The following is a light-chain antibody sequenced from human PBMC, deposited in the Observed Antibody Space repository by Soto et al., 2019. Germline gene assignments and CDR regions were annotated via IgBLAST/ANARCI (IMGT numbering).Light chain of an antibody. Sequence: QSVLTQPPSASGTPGQRVTISCSGSSSNIGRNTVKWYRQLPGKAPPLLIGSSDQRPSGVPDRFSGSQSGTSASLAISGVPSADEDAYRCAAWDDSLNAWAFGGGTKLTVL. J-gene: IGLJ3*02. V-gene: IGLV1-44*01. CDR1: SSNIGRNT. CDR3: AAWDDSLNAWA. CDR2: SSD.